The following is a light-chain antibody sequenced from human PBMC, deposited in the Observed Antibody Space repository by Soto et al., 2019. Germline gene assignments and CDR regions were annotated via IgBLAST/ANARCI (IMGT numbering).Light chain of an antibody. CDR2: RAS. CDR1: QNISNW. CDR3: QQYDTLPVT. V-gene: IGKV1D-16*01. J-gene: IGKJ4*01. Sequence: DIQMTQSPSSLSASVGDRVTITCRASQNISNWLIWYQERPGKAPKSLIFRASSLESGVPSRFSGSGSGTDFTLSIISLQPEDFATYYCQQYDTLPVTVGGGTKVEI.